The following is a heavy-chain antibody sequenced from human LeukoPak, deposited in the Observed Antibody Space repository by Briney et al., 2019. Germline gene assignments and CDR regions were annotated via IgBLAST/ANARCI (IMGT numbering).Heavy chain of an antibody. CDR1: GGSLRNYY. V-gene: IGHV4-59*05. J-gene: IGHJ5*02. Sequence: SETLSLTCTVSGGSLRNYYWSWIRQPPAKGLEWIGSISYSGSTYYNPSLKSRVTISVDTSKNQFSLNLSSVTAADTAAYYCAKAATVVTQCWFDPWGQGTLVTVSS. CDR3: AKAATVVTQCWFDP. CDR2: ISYSGST. D-gene: IGHD4-23*01.